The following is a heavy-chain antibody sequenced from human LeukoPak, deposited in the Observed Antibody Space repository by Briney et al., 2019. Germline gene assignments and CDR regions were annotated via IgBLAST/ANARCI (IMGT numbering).Heavy chain of an antibody. J-gene: IGHJ6*02. CDR1: GFTFSSYA. D-gene: IGHD3-16*01. CDR2: ITGSTGST. V-gene: IGHV3-23*01. CDR3: ARDGGIIRFGGQDV. Sequence: GSLRLSCAASGFTFSSYAMTWVRQPPGKGLEGVSSITGSTGSTYYADSVKGRFTISRDNSKNTLYLQMNSLRVEDTAVYYCARDGGIIRFGGQDVWGQGTTVIVS.